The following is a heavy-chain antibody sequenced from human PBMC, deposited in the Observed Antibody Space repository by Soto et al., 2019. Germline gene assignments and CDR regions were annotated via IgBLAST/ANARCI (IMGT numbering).Heavy chain of an antibody. CDR1: GFTFSSYA. CDR3: AKVMGIVVVPAAIGIRAFDP. D-gene: IGHD2-2*01. J-gene: IGHJ5*02. V-gene: IGHV3-23*01. Sequence: GGSLRLSCAASGFTFSSYAMSWVRQAPGKGLEWVSAISGSGGSTYYADSVKGRFTISRDNSKNTLYLQMNSLRAEDPAIYYCAKVMGIVVVPAAIGIRAFDPWGQGTLVTVSS. CDR2: ISGSGGST.